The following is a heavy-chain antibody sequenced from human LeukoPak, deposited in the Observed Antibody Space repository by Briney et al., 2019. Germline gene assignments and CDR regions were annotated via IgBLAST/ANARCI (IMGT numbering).Heavy chain of an antibody. CDR1: GFTFSSYS. D-gene: IGHD6-13*01. CDR3: ARDPSGGRYSSSFDY. CDR2: ISSSSSTI. J-gene: IGHJ4*02. V-gene: IGHV3-48*04. Sequence: PGGSLRLSCAASGFTFSSYSMNWVRQAPGKGLEWVSYISSSSSTIYYADSVKGRFTISRDNAKNSLYLQMNSLRAEDTAVYYCARDPSGGRYSSSFDYWGQGTLVTVSS.